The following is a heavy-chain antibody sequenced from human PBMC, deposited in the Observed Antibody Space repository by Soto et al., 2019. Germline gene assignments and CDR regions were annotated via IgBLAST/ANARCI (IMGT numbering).Heavy chain of an antibody. D-gene: IGHD3-22*01. J-gene: IGHJ4*02. CDR2: ISSSSSTI. CDR1: GFTFSSYS. CDR3: ARTYYDSSGYLFDY. Sequence: EVQLVESGGGLVQPGGSLRLSCAASGFTFSSYSMNWVRQAPGKGLEWVSYISSSSSTIYYADSVKGRFTISRDNAKNSLYLQMNSLRDEDTAVYYCARTYYDSSGYLFDYWGQGTLVTVSS. V-gene: IGHV3-48*02.